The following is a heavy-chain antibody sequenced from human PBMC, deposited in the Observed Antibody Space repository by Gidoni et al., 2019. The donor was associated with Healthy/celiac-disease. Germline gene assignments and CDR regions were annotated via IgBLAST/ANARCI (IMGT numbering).Heavy chain of an antibody. CDR2: IYHSGST. J-gene: IGHJ5*02. Sequence: QVQLQESGPGLVKPSETLSLTCAVSGYCISSGYYWGWLRQPPGKGLVWIGSIYHSGSTYYNPSLKSRVTISVDTSKYQFSLRLSSVTAADTAGYYCARSIAVAGGEGFDPWGQGTLVTVSS. CDR3: ARSIAVAGGEGFDP. V-gene: IGHV4-38-2*01. D-gene: IGHD6-19*01. CDR1: GYCISSGYY.